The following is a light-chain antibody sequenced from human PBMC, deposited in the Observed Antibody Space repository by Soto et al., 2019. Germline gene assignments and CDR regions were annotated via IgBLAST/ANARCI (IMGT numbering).Light chain of an antibody. V-gene: IGKV1-5*03. CDR1: QSLSTW. J-gene: IGKJ4*01. CDR2: KAS. CDR3: QHYANYPLT. Sequence: DIHMTQFPSTLSASVGDRVTITCRASQSLSTWLAWYQQKPGKAPKLLIYKASTLESGVPSRFSGSGFGTEFTLTISSLQPDDFATYYCQHYANYPLTFGGGTKVEIK.